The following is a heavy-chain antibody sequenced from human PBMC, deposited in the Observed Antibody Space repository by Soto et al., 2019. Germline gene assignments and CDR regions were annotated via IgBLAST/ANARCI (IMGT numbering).Heavy chain of an antibody. CDR3: AKEVKSGSGSSN. CDR2: ISGIGGRT. D-gene: IGHD3-10*01. CDR1: GFTFRRFA. J-gene: IGHJ4*02. V-gene: IGHV3-23*01. Sequence: EVQLLESGGDLVQPGGSLRLSCAASGFTFRRFAMSWIRQAPGKGLEWVCSISGIGGRTKCADSVKGRFTISRDDSKNTLFLQMDSLRVDDTAAYYCAKEVKSGSGSSNWGQGTLVAVSS.